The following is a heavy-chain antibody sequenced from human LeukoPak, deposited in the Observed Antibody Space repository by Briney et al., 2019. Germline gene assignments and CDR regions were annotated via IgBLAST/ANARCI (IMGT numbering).Heavy chain of an antibody. CDR1: GGSISNYY. D-gene: IGHD3-10*01. V-gene: IGHV4-59*08. CDR2: IYYSGTT. CDR3: ASGKYYYGSGSYYNSEFDP. Sequence: SETLSLTCTVSGGSISNYYWNWIRQPPGKGLEWIGYIYYSGTTNYNPSLKSRVSMSVDTSKNQFSLKLSSVTAADTAVYYCASGKYYYGSGSYYNSEFDPWGQGTLVTVSS. J-gene: IGHJ5*02.